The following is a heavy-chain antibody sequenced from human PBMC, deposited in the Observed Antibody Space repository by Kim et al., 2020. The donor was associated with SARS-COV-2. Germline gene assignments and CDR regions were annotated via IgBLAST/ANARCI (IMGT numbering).Heavy chain of an antibody. CDR3: ARQVDTAMAPYYFDS. V-gene: IGHV5-51*01. CDR2: IYPGDSDT. D-gene: IGHD5-18*01. Sequence: GESLKISCKVSGYSFTSYWIGWVRQMPGKGLEWMGIIYPGDSDTRYSPSFQGQVTISADKSISTAYLQWSSLKASDTAMYYCARQVDTAMAPYYFDSWGQGTLVTVSS. CDR1: GYSFTSYW. J-gene: IGHJ4*02.